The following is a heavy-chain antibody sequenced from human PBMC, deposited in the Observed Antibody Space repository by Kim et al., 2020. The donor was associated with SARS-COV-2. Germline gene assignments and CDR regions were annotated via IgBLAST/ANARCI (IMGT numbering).Heavy chain of an antibody. V-gene: IGHV4-34*01. CDR3: ARGIITFGGVIVSPFDY. Sequence: LQRRVTISVDTSKNQVSLKLSSVTAADTAVYYCARGIITFGGVIVSPFDYWGQGTLVTVSS. J-gene: IGHJ4*02. D-gene: IGHD3-16*02.